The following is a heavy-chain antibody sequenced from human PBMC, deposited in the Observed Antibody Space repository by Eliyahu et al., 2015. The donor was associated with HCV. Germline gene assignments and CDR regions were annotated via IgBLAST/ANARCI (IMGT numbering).Heavy chain of an antibody. D-gene: IGHD6-19*01. CDR2: IYYSGGT. CDR1: GXSXXPSY. CDR3: ASGGGGIAVAGTGGWFDP. V-gene: IGHV4-59*01. Sequence: QVQLQESGPGLVQPSETLSLTCPVSGXSXXPSYWSWXRQPPGKGLAWVGXIYYSGGTNYHPPLKXRVTMSVDTSKNQFSLKLSSVTAADTAVYYCASGGGGIAVAGTGGWFDPWGQGTLVTVSS. J-gene: IGHJ5*02.